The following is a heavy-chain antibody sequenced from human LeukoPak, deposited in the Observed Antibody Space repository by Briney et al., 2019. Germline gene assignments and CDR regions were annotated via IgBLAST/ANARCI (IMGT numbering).Heavy chain of an antibody. CDR3: ARGGIAAAGTERAVAASFDY. Sequence: GASVKVSCKASGYTFTGYYMHWVRQAPGQGLECMGRINPNSGGTNYAQKVQGRVTMTRDTTISTADMELSRLRSDDTAVYYCARGGIAAAGTERAVAASFDYWGQGTLVTVSS. D-gene: IGHD6-13*01. CDR2: INPNSGGT. CDR1: GYTFTGYY. V-gene: IGHV1-2*06. J-gene: IGHJ4*02.